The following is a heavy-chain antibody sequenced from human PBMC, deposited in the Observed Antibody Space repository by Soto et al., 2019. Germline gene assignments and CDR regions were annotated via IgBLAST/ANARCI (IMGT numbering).Heavy chain of an antibody. Sequence: ASVKVSCKASGYTFTSYGISWVRQAPGQGLEWMGWISAYNGNTNYAQKLQGRVTMTTDTSTRTAYMELRSLRSGDTAVYYCASLITMFRVAANRRVGMDVWGQGTAVTVS. V-gene: IGHV1-18*01. CDR1: GYTFTSYG. CDR2: ISAYNGNT. J-gene: IGHJ6*02. D-gene: IGHD3-10*01. CDR3: ASLITMFRVAANRRVGMDV.